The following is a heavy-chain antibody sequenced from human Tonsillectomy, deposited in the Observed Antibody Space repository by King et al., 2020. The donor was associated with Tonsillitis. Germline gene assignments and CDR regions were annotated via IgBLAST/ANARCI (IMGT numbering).Heavy chain of an antibody. CDR2: IYWDDDK. CDR3: VHRGRYCSSSSCLEADY. J-gene: IGHJ4*02. V-gene: IGHV2-5*02. D-gene: IGHD2-2*01. CDR1: GFSLSTSGVG. Sequence: TLKESGPTLVKPTQTLTLTCTFSGFSLSTSGVGVGWIRQPPGKALEWLALIYWDDDKRYSPSLKSRLTITKDTSKNQVVLTMTNMVPVDTATHYCVHRGRYCSSSSCLEADYWGQGTLVTVSS.